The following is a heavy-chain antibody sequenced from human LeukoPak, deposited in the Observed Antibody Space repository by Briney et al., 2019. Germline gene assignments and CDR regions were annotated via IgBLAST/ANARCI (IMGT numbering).Heavy chain of an antibody. CDR3: ARSSIYGSGSPFDY. CDR1: GGSISSYY. D-gene: IGHD3-10*01. V-gene: IGHV4-59*01. J-gene: IGHJ4*02. Sequence: SETLSLTCTVSGGSISSYYWSWIRQPPGKGLEWIGYIYYSGSTNYNPSLKSRVTISVDTSKNQFSLKLSSVTAADTAVYYCARSSIYGSGSPFDYWGQGTLVTVSS. CDR2: IYYSGST.